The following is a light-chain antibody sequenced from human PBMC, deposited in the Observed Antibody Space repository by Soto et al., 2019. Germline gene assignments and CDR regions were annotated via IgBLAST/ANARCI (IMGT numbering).Light chain of an antibody. V-gene: IGKV4-1*01. CDR3: LQYCNTPRT. CDR2: WAS. Sequence: DIVMTHSPVSLAVSLGERATINCRSSQSVLYNSNNKNYLAWYQQKPGQPPKLLIYWASTRESGVPDRFSGSGSGTDFTLTISSLQAEDVAVYFCLQYCNTPRTFGQGTKVDI. CDR1: QSVLYNSNNKNY. J-gene: IGKJ1*01.